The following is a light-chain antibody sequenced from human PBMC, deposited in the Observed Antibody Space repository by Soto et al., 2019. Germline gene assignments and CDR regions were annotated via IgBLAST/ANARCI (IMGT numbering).Light chain of an antibody. V-gene: IGLV2-14*01. J-gene: IGLJ3*02. CDR1: SSDVGAYDY. CDR3: SSFTSSNTWV. CDR2: EVS. Sequence: QYALTQPASESGSPGQSITISCTGSSSDVGAYDYVSWYQQHPGKAPKFMLYEVSNRPSGLSDRFSGSKSGNTASLTISGLQAEDEADYYCSSFTSSNTWVFGGGTKLTVL.